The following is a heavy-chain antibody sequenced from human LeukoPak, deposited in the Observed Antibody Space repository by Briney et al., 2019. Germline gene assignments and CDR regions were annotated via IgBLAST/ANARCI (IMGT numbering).Heavy chain of an antibody. Sequence: PGGSLRLSCAASGFTFSSYAMSWVRQAPGKGLEWVSSISSSSSYIYYADSVKGRFTISRDNAKNSLYLQMNSLRAEDTAVYYCARDASYSYGFFDYWGQGTLVTVSS. V-gene: IGHV3-21*01. D-gene: IGHD5-18*01. CDR3: ARDASYSYGFFDY. J-gene: IGHJ4*02. CDR2: ISSSSSYI. CDR1: GFTFSSYA.